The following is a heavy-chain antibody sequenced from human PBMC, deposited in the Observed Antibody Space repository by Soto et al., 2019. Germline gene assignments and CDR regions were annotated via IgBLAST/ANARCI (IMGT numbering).Heavy chain of an antibody. J-gene: IGHJ4*02. Sequence: SETLSLTCTVSGYSINSDDYWGWIRQPPGKGLEWIASIYHSVSTFYNPSLRSRVTISIDTSKNQFSLSLTAVTAADPAMYFCARKACYASGRINLFNSWGQGTRVTVAS. CDR3: ARKACYASGRINLFNS. D-gene: IGHD3-10*01. CDR2: IYHSVST. CDR1: GYSINSDDY. V-gene: IGHV4-38-2*02.